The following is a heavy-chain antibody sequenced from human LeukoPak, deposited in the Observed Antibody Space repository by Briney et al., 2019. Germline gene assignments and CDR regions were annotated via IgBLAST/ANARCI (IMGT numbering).Heavy chain of an antibody. V-gene: IGHV3-7*05. CDR3: ARGGSYYGY. Sequence: PGGSLRLSCAASEFTFNNHWMSWVRQAPGKGLEWVANINEDGTEKDYADAVKGRFTISRDNAKNSLYLQMNSLRAEDTAVYSCARGGSYYGYWGQGTLVTVSS. D-gene: IGHD1-26*01. CDR2: INEDGTEK. CDR1: EFTFNNHW. J-gene: IGHJ4*02.